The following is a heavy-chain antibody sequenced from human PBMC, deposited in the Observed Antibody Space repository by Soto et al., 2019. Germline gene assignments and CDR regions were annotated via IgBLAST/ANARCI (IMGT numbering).Heavy chain of an antibody. D-gene: IGHD5-18*01. Sequence: GGSLRLSCAASGFTFRSYAMHWVRQATGKGLEWVAVISSDENNRSYADSVKGRFTISRDNTKNTLDLQVDSLRAEDTAVYYCARALDTTMASKDNWFDPWGQGTLVTVSS. V-gene: IGHV3-30-3*01. CDR2: ISSDENNR. CDR1: GFTFRSYA. J-gene: IGHJ5*02. CDR3: ARALDTTMASKDNWFDP.